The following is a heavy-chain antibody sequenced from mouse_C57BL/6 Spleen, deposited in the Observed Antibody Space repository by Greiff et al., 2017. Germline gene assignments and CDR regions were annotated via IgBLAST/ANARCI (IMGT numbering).Heavy chain of an antibody. J-gene: IGHJ2*01. V-gene: IGHV1-72*01. Sequence: QVQLQQPGAELVKPGASVKLSCKASGYTFTSYWMHWVKQRPGRGLEWIGRIDPNSGGTKYNEKFKSKATLTVDKPSSPAYMQLSSLTSEDSAVYYCARDPYYYGSSLFDYWGQGTTLTVSS. CDR3: ARDPYYYGSSLFDY. CDR2: IDPNSGGT. D-gene: IGHD1-1*01. CDR1: GYTFTSYW.